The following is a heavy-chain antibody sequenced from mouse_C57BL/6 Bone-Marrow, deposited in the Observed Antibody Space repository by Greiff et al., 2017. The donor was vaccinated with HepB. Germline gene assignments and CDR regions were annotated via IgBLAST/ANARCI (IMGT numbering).Heavy chain of an antibody. CDR3: ARHRFAY. Sequence: DVQLVESGGGLVQPGGSLKLSCAASGFTFSDYYMYWVRQTPEKRLEWVAYISNGGGSTYYPDTVKGRFTISRDNAKNTLYLQMSRLKSEDTAMYYCARHRFAYWGQGTLVTVSA. V-gene: IGHV5-12*01. J-gene: IGHJ3*01. CDR1: GFTFSDYY. CDR2: ISNGGGST.